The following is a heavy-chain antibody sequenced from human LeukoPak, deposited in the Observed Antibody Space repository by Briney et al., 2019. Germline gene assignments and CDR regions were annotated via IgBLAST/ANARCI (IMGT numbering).Heavy chain of an antibody. D-gene: IGHD3-3*01. CDR1: GFTFSSYA. CDR2: ISYDGSNK. V-gene: IGHV3-30-3*01. CDR3: ARVQLRFLEWLPFDY. Sequence: HPGGSLRLSCAASGFTFSSYAMHWVRQAPGKGLEWVSVISYDGSNKYYADSVKGRFTISRDNSKNTLYLQMNSLRAEDTAVYYCARVQLRFLEWLPFDYWGQGTLVTVSS. J-gene: IGHJ4*02.